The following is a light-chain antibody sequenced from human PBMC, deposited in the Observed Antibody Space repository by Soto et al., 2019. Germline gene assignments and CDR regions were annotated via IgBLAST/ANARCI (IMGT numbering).Light chain of an antibody. J-gene: IGKJ4*01. CDR1: QGISPY. V-gene: IGKV1-27*01. CDR3: QKYNRAPLT. CDR2: AAS. Sequence: DVQMTQSPSSLTASVGDRVTITCRASQGISPYLAWFQQKPGKVPKLLIYAASTLQSRVPSRFSGSGSGTEFTLTISSLQPEDVATYYCQKYNRAPLTFGGGTKVEIK.